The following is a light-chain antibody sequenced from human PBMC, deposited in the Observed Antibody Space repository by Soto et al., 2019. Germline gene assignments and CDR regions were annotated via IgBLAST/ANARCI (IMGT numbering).Light chain of an antibody. V-gene: IGLV2-14*03. CDR1: SSDVGGYNY. CDR3: SSYTSSSTYVV. CDR2: DVI. J-gene: IGLJ2*01. Sequence: QSVLTQPASVSGSPGQSITISCTGTSSDVGGYNYVSWYQQHPGKAPKLMIYDVINRPSGVSNRFSGSKSGNSASLTISGLQAEDEADYYSSSYTSSSTYVVFGGGTKVTVL.